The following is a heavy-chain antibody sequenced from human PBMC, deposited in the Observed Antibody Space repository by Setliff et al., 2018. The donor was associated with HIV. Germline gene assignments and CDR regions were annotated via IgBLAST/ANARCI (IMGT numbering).Heavy chain of an antibody. D-gene: IGHD2-2*02. CDR2: IYYSGST. CDR3: ARYTSKLDWFDP. Sequence: LSLTCTVSGGSISSSSYYWGWIRQPPGKGLEWIGSIYYSGSTYYNPSLKSRVTISVDTSKNQFSLKLSSVTAADTAVYYCARYTSKLDWFDPWGQGTLVTVSS. J-gene: IGHJ5*02. V-gene: IGHV4-39*01. CDR1: GGSISSSSYY.